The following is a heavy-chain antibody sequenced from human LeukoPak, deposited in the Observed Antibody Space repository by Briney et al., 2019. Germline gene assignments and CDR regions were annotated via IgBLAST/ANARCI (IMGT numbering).Heavy chain of an antibody. CDR3: ATLIDSSGWEPPDY. D-gene: IGHD6-19*01. Sequence: HAGRSLRLSCAASGFTFSSYGMHWVRQAPGKGLEWVANIKQDGSEKYYVDSVKGRFTISRDNAKNSLYLQMNSLRAEDTAVYYCATLIDSSGWEPPDYWGQGTLVTVSS. CDR2: IKQDGSEK. J-gene: IGHJ4*02. CDR1: GFTFSSYG. V-gene: IGHV3-7*03.